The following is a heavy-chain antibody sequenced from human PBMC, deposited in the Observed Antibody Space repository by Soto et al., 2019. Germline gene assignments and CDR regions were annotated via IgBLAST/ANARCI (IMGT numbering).Heavy chain of an antibody. J-gene: IGHJ6*02. CDR2: INYDGYS. CDR3: ARHGFGPLHGLVDV. CDR1: GGSITNYY. Sequence: QVQLQESGPGLVKPSETLSLTCTVSGGSITNYYCSWFRQPPGKGLEWIGYINYDGYSAYNLSLKGRVTLSMDASKTHFSLMLESVTATDTAVYYCARHGFGPLHGLVDVWGPGNTVIVSS. V-gene: IGHV4-59*08. D-gene: IGHD3-10*01.